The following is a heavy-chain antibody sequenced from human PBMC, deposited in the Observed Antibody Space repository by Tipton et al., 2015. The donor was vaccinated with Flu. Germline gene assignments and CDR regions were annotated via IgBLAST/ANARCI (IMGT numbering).Heavy chain of an antibody. V-gene: IGHV4-59*01. J-gene: IGHJ6*02. CDR3: ARELNYGMDV. Sequence: TLSLTCTVSGGPISSYYWSWIRQPPGKGLEWIGYIYYSGSTNYNPSLKSRVTISVDTSKNQFSLKLSSVTAADTAVYYCARELNYGMDVWGQGTTVTASS. CDR1: GGPISSYY. CDR2: IYYSGST.